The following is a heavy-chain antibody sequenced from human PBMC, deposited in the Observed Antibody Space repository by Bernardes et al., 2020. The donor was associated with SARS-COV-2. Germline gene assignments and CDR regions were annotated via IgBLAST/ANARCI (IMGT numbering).Heavy chain of an antibody. Sequence: GGSLRLSCGASGFTFSNYAMHWVRQAPDKGLECVAVIWYDGSKKYYPDSVKGRFTISRDNSKNTLYLQMNSLRVEDTAVYYCAREREPQFPLLGMDVWGQGTTVTVSS. CDR1: GFTFSNYA. D-gene: IGHD1-26*01. J-gene: IGHJ6*02. V-gene: IGHV3-33*01. CDR2: IWYDGSKK. CDR3: AREREPQFPLLGMDV.